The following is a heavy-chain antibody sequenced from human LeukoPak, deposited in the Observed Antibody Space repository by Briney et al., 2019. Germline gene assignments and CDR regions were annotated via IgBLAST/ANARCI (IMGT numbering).Heavy chain of an antibody. V-gene: IGHV3-74*01. CDR3: AREGSYYDFWSGYWNY. J-gene: IGHJ4*02. D-gene: IGHD3-3*01. CDR2: IKSDGSST. CDR1: GFTFSSYW. Sequence: GGSLRLSCAASGFTFSSYWMHWVRQAPGKGLVWVSRIKSDGSSTSYADSVKGRLTISRDNAKNSLYLQMNSLRAEDTAVYYCAREGSYYDFWSGYWNYWGQGTLVTVSS.